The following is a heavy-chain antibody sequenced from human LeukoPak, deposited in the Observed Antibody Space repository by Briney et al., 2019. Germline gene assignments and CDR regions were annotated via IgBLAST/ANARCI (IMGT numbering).Heavy chain of an antibody. CDR3: AREGDYSSGWDRADY. CDR1: GYTFTSYG. Sequence: GASVKVSCKASGYTFTSYGITWVRQASGQGLEWMGWISAYNGNTNHAQKFQDRVTMTTDTSTSTAYMELGSLRSDDTAVYYCAREGDYSSGWDRADYWGQGTLVTVSS. D-gene: IGHD6-19*01. CDR2: ISAYNGNT. J-gene: IGHJ4*02. V-gene: IGHV1-18*01.